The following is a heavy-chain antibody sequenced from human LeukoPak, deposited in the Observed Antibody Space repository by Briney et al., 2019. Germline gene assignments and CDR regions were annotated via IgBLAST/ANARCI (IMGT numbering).Heavy chain of an antibody. D-gene: IGHD3-9*01. CDR2: INTNTGNP. Sequence: ASVKVSCKASGYTFTSYAMNWVRQAPGQGLEWMGWINTNTGNPTYAQGFTGRFVFSLDTSVSTAYLQISSLKAEDTAVYYCASGPGRYFDWSFPLNWFDPWGQGTLVTVSS. J-gene: IGHJ5*02. V-gene: IGHV7-4-1*02. CDR3: ASGPGRYFDWSFPLNWFDP. CDR1: GYTFTSYA.